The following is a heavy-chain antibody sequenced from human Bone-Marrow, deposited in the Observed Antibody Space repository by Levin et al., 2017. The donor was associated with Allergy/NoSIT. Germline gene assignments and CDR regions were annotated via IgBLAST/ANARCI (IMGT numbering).Heavy chain of an antibody. V-gene: IGHV3-30*18. CDR1: GFTFSSYG. J-gene: IGHJ3*02. Sequence: SGGSLRLSCAASGFTFSSYGMHWVRQAPGKGLEWVAVISYDGSNKYYADSVKGRFTISRDNSKNTLYLQMNSLRAEDTAVYYCAKDSCVAVRGVTDAFDIWGQGTMVTVSS. CDR3: AKDSCVAVRGVTDAFDI. D-gene: IGHD3-10*01. CDR2: ISYDGSNK.